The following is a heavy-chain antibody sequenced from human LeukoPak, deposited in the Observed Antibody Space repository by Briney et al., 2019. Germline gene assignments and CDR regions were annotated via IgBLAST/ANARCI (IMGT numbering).Heavy chain of an antibody. CDR1: GFTVSSNY. V-gene: IGHV3-20*04. CDR2: ISWNSGSI. D-gene: IGHD4-23*01. J-gene: IGHJ4*02. CDR3: AGGFGGF. Sequence: PGGSLRLSCAASGFTVSSNYMSWVRQAPGKGLEWVSGISWNSGSIGYADSVKGRFTISRDNAKSTLYLQMNSLRAEDTAVYYCAGGFGGFWGQGTLVTVSS.